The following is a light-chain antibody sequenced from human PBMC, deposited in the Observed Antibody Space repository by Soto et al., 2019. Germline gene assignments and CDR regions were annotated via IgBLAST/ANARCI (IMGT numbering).Light chain of an antibody. CDR3: QQSYSTPLT. CDR2: AAS. J-gene: IGKJ3*01. Sequence: DIQVIQSPSSLSASVGDRVTITCRASQSISSYLNWYQQKPGKAPKLLIYAASSLQSGVPSRFSGSGSGTDFTLTISSLQPEDFATYYCQQSYSTPLTFGPGTKVDIK. CDR1: QSISSY. V-gene: IGKV1-39*01.